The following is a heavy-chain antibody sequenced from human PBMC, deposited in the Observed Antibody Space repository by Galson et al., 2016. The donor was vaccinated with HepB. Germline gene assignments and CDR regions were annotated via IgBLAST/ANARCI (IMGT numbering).Heavy chain of an antibody. CDR2: ISYDGGNE. D-gene: IGHD5-24*01. V-gene: IGHV3-30*03. Sequence: SLRLSCAASGFTFSNYGMHWVRQAPGKGLEWVAHISYDGGNEEYADSVKGRFTISRDNSKNTLFLQMNSLRDEDTALYYCAFRRITMMVTIYYFDYWGQGTLVTVSA. CDR3: AFRRITMMVTIYYFDY. CDR1: GFTFSNYG. J-gene: IGHJ4*02.